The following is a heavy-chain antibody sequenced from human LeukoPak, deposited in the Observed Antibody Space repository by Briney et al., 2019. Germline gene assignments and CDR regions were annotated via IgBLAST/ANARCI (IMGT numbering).Heavy chain of an antibody. CDR3: AKKDTSGWHFDY. J-gene: IGHJ4*02. CDR2: ISGSSGST. Sequence: GGSLRLSCVAPGFTFSSYAMSWVRQAPGKGLEWVSTISGSSGSTYYADSVKGRFTISRDNSKNTLYLQMSSLRAEDTAVYYCAKKDTSGWHFDYWGQGTLVTVSS. CDR1: GFTFSSYA. D-gene: IGHD6-19*01. V-gene: IGHV3-23*01.